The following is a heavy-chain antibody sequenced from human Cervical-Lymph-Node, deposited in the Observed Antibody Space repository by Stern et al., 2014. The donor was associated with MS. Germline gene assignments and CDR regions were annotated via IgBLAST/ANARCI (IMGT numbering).Heavy chain of an antibody. V-gene: IGHV2-26*01. D-gene: IGHD6-19*01. CDR3: ARIPGGAVANRYYYYYGMDV. CDR2: IFLNDEK. Sequence: ESGPVLVKPTETLTLTCTVSGFSLSNARMGVSWIRQPPGKALEWLAPIFLNDEKSYSTSLKSRLTISKDTSKSQVVLTMTNMDPVDTATYYCARIPGGAVANRYYYYYGMDVWGQGTTVTVSS. CDR1: GFSLSNARMG. J-gene: IGHJ6*02.